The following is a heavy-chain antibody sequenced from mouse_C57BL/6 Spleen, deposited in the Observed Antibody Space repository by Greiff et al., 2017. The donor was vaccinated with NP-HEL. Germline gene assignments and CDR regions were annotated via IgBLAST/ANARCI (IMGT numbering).Heavy chain of an antibody. Sequence: EVKVEESGPGLVKPSQSLSLTCSVTGYSITSGYYWNWIRQFPGNKLEWMGYISYDGSNNYNPSLKNRISITRDTSKNQFFLKLNSVTTEDTATYYCARPPYYYGSSYWYFDVWGTGTTVTVSS. CDR1: GYSITSGYY. CDR3: ARPPYYYGSSYWYFDV. CDR2: ISYDGSN. V-gene: IGHV3-6*01. J-gene: IGHJ1*03. D-gene: IGHD1-1*01.